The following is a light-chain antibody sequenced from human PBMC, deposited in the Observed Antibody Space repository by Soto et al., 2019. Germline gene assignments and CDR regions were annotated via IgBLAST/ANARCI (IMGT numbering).Light chain of an antibody. Sequence: QSALTQPASVSGSPGQSITISCTGTSSDVGGYNYVAWYQQHPGKVPRLMIYEVSNRPSGVSNRFSGSKSGNTASLTISGLKVEDEADYYCCSSGGSPTYVFGTGTKLTVL. CDR1: SSDVGGYNY. CDR3: CSSGGSPTYV. CDR2: EVS. V-gene: IGLV2-23*02. J-gene: IGLJ1*01.